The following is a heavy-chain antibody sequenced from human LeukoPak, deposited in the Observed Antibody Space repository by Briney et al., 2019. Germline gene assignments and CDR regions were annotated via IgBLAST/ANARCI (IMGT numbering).Heavy chain of an antibody. J-gene: IGHJ6*03. CDR1: GDIFNSYS. D-gene: IGHD1-26*01. Sequence: ASVKVSCKASGDIFNSYSISWVRQAPEQGLEWMGGIIPIFGSVNYAQKFQGRVTITTDQSTSTAYMELSCLSSEDTAVYYCARVGRSRGSLPNSYYYMDVWGTGTTVTVSS. CDR3: ARVGRSRGSLPNSYYYMDV. V-gene: IGHV1-69*05. CDR2: IIPIFGSV.